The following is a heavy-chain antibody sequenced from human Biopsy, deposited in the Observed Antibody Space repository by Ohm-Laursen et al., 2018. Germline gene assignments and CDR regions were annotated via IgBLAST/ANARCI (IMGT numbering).Heavy chain of an antibody. J-gene: IGHJ6*02. CDR3: ARDYQPKIMTIHYYYYGMDV. Sequence: ASVKVSCKVSGYSVTELSMHWVRQAPGQGLEWMGWVNPNNGDKKFAPDFQGRLTMTRDKSISTAYMELIRLRSDDTAVYYCARDYQPKIMTIHYYYYGMDVWGLGTTVTVSS. CDR2: VNPNNGDK. CDR1: GYSVTELS. V-gene: IGHV1-2*07. D-gene: IGHD2-2*01.